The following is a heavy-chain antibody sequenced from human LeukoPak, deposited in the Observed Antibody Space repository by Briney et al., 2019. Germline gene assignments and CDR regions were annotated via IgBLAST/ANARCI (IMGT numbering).Heavy chain of an antibody. J-gene: IGHJ5*02. Sequence: PSETLSLTCTVSSGSISSYYWSWIRQPPGKGLEWIGYIYYSGSTNYNPSLKSRVTISVDTPKNQFSPNLSSVTAADTAVYYCARLKDYDDLRGWFDPWGQGTLVTVSS. CDR3: ARLKDYDDLRGWFDP. CDR2: IYYSGST. D-gene: IGHD4-17*01. CDR1: SGSISSYY. V-gene: IGHV4-59*01.